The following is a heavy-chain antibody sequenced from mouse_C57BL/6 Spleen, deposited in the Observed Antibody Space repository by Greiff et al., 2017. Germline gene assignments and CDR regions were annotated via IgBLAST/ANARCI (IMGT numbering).Heavy chain of an antibody. J-gene: IGHJ4*01. CDR2: ISSGSSTI. D-gene: IGHD3-2*02. CDR3: AREGSGYEGYYAMDY. CDR1: GFTFSDYG. V-gene: IGHV5-17*01. Sequence: EVHLVESGGGLVKPGGSLKLSCAASGFTFSDYGMHWVRQAPEKGLEWVAYISSGSSTIYYADTVKGRFTISRDNAKNTLFLQMTSLRSEDTAMYYCAREGSGYEGYYAMDYWGQGTSVTVSS.